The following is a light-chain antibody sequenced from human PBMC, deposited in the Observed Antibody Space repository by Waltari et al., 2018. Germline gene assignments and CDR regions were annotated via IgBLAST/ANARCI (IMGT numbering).Light chain of an antibody. Sequence: QSALTQPASVSGSPGQSITISCTGATSDAGGSTSFSWYQPRPGKAPKLLIFDVSNRPSGVSNRFSGSKSGNTASLTISGLQAEDEAAYYCGSYTGSTTWVFGGGTKLTVL. CDR3: GSYTGSTTWV. J-gene: IGLJ3*02. CDR2: DVS. CDR1: TSDAGGSTS. V-gene: IGLV2-14*01.